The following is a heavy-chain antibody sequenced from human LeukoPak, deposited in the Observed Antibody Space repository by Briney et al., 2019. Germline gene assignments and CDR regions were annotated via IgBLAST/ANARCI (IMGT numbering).Heavy chain of an antibody. J-gene: IGHJ5*02. CDR1: GGSISSYY. V-gene: IGHV4-59*01. D-gene: IGHD3-3*01. Sequence: SETLSLTCTVSGGSISSYYWSWIRQPPGKGLEWIGYIYYSGSTNYNPPLKSRVTISVDTSKNQFSLKLSSVTAADTAVYYCARGASPRFLECLPYNWFDPWGQGTLVTVSS. CDR3: ARGASPRFLECLPYNWFDP. CDR2: IYYSGST.